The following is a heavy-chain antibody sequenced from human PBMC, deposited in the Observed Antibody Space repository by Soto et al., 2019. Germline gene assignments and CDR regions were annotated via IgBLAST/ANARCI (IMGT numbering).Heavy chain of an antibody. CDR3: ARDRTVTTGIDH. Sequence: EVQLVESGGALVQPGGSLRLSCAASGFSFRSYWMSWVRQAPGKGLEWVANIKQAGSEKYYVDSVKGRFTISRDNAKNALYLQMNSLSAEDTAVYYCARDRTVTTGIDHWGQGTLVTVSS. J-gene: IGHJ4*02. CDR1: GFSFRSYW. CDR2: IKQAGSEK. V-gene: IGHV3-7*01. D-gene: IGHD4-17*01.